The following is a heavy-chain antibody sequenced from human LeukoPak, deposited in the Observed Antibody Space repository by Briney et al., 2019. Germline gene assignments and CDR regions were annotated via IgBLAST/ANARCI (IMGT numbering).Heavy chain of an antibody. V-gene: IGHV3-74*01. J-gene: IGHJ5*02. CDR3: AREYYDFWSIQWGTNNWFDP. CDR1: GFTFSSYW. CDR2: INSDGSGT. Sequence: PGGSLRLSCAASGFTFSSYWMHWVRQAPGKGLVWVSRINSDGSGTSYADSVKGRFTISRDNAKNTLYLQMNSLRADDTAVYYCAREYYDFWSIQWGTNNWFDPWGQGTLVTVSS. D-gene: IGHD3-3*01.